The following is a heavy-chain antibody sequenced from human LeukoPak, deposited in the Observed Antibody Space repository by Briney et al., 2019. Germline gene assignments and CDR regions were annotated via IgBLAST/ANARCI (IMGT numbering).Heavy chain of an antibody. Sequence: GTLRLSCVASGFTFSDYEMNWVRQAPGKGLEWISYIRNSGSTTYYADSVRGRFTISRDNAKNSLYLQMNSLRAEDTAVYYCARGTRDPIGDCSGGRCSPTSEVWGQGTLVSVSS. CDR3: ARGTRDPIGDCSGGRCSPTSEV. CDR1: GFTFSDYE. V-gene: IGHV3-48*03. J-gene: IGHJ4*02. CDR2: IRNSGSTT. D-gene: IGHD2-15*01.